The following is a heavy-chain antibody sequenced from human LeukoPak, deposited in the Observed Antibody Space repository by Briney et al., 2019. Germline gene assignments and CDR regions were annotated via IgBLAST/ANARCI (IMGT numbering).Heavy chain of an antibody. D-gene: IGHD3-22*01. CDR2: IYYSGGT. J-gene: IGHJ3*02. Sequence: SETLSLTCTVSGDSISGYYWSWIRKPPGKGLEWIGYIYYSGGTNYNPSLKSRVTISVDTSKNQFSLKLSSVTAADTAVYYCGRLPDSRTEAVDIWGQGTVVTVSS. CDR1: GDSISGYY. CDR3: GRLPDSRTEAVDI. V-gene: IGHV4-59*08.